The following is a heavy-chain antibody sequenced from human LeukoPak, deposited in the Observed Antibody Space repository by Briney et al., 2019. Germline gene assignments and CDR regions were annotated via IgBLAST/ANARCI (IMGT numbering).Heavy chain of an antibody. D-gene: IGHD3-9*01. Sequence: GASVKVSCKASGYTFTSYYMHWVRQAPGQGLEWMGIINPSGGSTSYAQKFQGRVTMTRDTSTNTVYMELSSLRSEDTALYYCARVNILTGPYWYFDLWGRGTLVTVSS. J-gene: IGHJ2*01. CDR1: GYTFTSYY. V-gene: IGHV1-46*01. CDR2: INPSGGST. CDR3: ARVNILTGPYWYFDL.